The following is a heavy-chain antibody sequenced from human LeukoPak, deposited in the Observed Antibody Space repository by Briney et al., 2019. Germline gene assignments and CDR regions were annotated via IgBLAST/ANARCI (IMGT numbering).Heavy chain of an antibody. V-gene: IGHV1-2*02. CDR1: GITVTDYF. D-gene: IGHD6-6*01. CDR2: INPHNGGT. CDR3: AGHSSSSDGWFAP. J-gene: IGHJ5*02. Sequence: ASVKVSCKASGITVTDYFIHWVRQAPGQGLEWMGWINPHNGGTNCAQKFQGRVTMTRDTSINTVYMDLTRLTSGDTAIYYCAGHSSSSDGWFAPWGQGTLVTVSS.